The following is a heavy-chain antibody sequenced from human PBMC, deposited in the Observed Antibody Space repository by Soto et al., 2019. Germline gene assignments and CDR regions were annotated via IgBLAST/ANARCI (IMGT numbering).Heavy chain of an antibody. CDR3: ARVPDCSSSGCYSYFDI. CDR1: GFTLSDYY. Sequence: EVQLVESGGGLVQPGGSLRLSCAASGFTLSDYYMHWARQAPGKGLVWVSRISNDGSNTDYADSVKGRFTISRDNAKNTMHLQMNSLRAEDTAVYYCARVPDCSSSGCYSYFDIWGRGTLVTVSS. D-gene: IGHD2-2*01. CDR2: ISNDGSNT. V-gene: IGHV3-74*01. J-gene: IGHJ4*02.